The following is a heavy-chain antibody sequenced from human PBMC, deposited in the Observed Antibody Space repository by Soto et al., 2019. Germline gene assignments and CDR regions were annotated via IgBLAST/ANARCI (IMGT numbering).Heavy chain of an antibody. CDR2: TYYRSKWYN. D-gene: IGHD6-13*01. Sequence: SQTLSLTCAISGDSVSSNSAAWNWIRQSPSRGLEWLGRTYYRSKWYNDYAVSVKSRITINPDTSKNQFSLQLNSVTPEDTAVYYCARDLPRGIAAAGTGWFDPWGQGTLVTVSS. J-gene: IGHJ5*02. V-gene: IGHV6-1*01. CDR3: ARDLPRGIAAAGTGWFDP. CDR1: GDSVSSNSAA.